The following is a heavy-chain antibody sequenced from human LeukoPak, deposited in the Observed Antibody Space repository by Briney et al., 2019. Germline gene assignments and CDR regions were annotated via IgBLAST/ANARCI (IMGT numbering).Heavy chain of an antibody. D-gene: IGHD3/OR15-3a*01. CDR1: GGSISSDSFY. V-gene: IGHV4-39*01. CDR2: IYYSGST. J-gene: IGHJ5*02. Sequence: SETLSLTCTVSGGSISSDSFYWGWIRQPPGKGLEWIGSIYYSGSTCYNPSLKSRVTISVDTSKNQFSLKLNSVAAADTAVYSCARQRLDLWDPEFAPWGQGTLVTVSS. CDR3: ARQRLDLWDPEFAP.